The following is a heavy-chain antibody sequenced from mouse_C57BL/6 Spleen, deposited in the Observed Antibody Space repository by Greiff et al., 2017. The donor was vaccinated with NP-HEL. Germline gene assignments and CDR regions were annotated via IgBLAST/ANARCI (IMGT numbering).Heavy chain of an antibody. V-gene: IGHV1-82*01. CDR1: GYAFSSSW. J-gene: IGHJ2*01. D-gene: IGHD1-1*01. CDR2: IYPGDGDT. CDR3: ARERGITTVVDYFDY. Sequence: QVQLQQSGPELVKPGASVKISCKASGYAFSSSWMNWVKQRPGKGLEWIGRIYPGDGDTNYNGKFKGQATLTADKSSSTAYMQLSSLTSEDSAVYFCARERGITTVVDYFDYWGQGTTLTVSS.